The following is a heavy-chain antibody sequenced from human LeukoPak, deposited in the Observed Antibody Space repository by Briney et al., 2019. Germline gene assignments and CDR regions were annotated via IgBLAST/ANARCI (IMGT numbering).Heavy chain of an antibody. CDR2: ISSDGKTE. V-gene: IGHV3-30*18. Sequence: PGRSLRLSCEASGFTFSNCGMHWVRQAPGKGLEGVAVISSDGKTEIYADSVRGRFTISRDNSKGTHYLQMNSLRSEDTAVYYCAKAQPTLISRSFDCWGQGALVTVSS. J-gene: IGHJ4*02. D-gene: IGHD3-10*01. CDR1: GFTFSNCG. CDR3: AKAQPTLISRSFDC.